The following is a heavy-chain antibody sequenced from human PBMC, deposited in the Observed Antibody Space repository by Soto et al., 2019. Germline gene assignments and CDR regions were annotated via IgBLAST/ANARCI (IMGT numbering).Heavy chain of an antibody. V-gene: IGHV1-18*01. CDR3: AKNGQPPYYYYGMDV. D-gene: IGHD2-8*01. CDR1: GYTFTRYG. Sequence: ASVKVSCKASGYTFTRYGISWVQQAPGQGLEWMGWISGYNGDTNYAQKFQGRVTMTVDTSTTTAFMELTSLTSDDRAVYYCAKNGQPPYYYYGMDVWGQGTTVTVSS. CDR2: ISGYNGDT. J-gene: IGHJ6*02.